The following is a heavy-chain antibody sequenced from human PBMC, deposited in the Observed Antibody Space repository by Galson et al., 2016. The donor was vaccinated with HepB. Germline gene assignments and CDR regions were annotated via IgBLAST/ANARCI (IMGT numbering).Heavy chain of an antibody. CDR3: ARAYGDYGTGWYFDL. CDR1: GFTFSSYS. J-gene: IGHJ2*01. CDR2: ISSSSTYI. D-gene: IGHD4-17*01. V-gene: IGHV3-21*01. Sequence: SLRLSCAASGFTFSSYSMNWVRQAPGKGLEWVTSISSSSTYIYYADSLKGRFTISSDNAKNSLYLQMSGLRAEDTAVYYCARAYGDYGTGWYFDLWGRGTLVTVSS.